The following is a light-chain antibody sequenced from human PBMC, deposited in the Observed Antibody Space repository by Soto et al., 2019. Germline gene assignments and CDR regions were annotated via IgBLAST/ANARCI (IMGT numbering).Light chain of an antibody. V-gene: IGKV1D-16*01. CDR1: HGISSW. J-gene: IGKJ1*01. CDR2: YAS. CDR3: QQYYSYPIT. Sequence: DIQMTQSPSSGSASVVDRFTITFRASHGISSWLAWYQQKPGKAPKLLIYYASSLKSGVPSRCSGSGSGTEFTLTIISLQPDDFATYYYQQYYSYPITFGQGTKVDIK.